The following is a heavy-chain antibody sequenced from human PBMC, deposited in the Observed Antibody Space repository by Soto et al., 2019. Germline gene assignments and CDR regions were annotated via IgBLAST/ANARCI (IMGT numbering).Heavy chain of an antibody. Sequence: ASVKVSCRASGYTFTSYYMHWVRQAPGQGLEWMGIINPSGGSTSYAQKFQGRVTMTRDTSTSTVYMELSSLRSEDTAVYYCARAAYYYDSSGYYPEDYWGQGTLVTVSS. CDR2: INPSGGST. V-gene: IGHV1-46*01. D-gene: IGHD3-22*01. J-gene: IGHJ4*02. CDR3: ARAAYYYDSSGYYPEDY. CDR1: GYTFTSYY.